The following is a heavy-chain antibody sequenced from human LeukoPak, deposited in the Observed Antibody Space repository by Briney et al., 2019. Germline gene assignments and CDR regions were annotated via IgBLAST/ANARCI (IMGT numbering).Heavy chain of an antibody. J-gene: IGHJ4*02. D-gene: IGHD3-16*01. CDR3: ARASPEDWFDEGGVFLDY. CDR1: GFTFSSYA. V-gene: IGHV3-64*01. CDR2: ISSNGGST. Sequence: GGSLRLSCAASGFTFSSYAMHWVRQAPGKGLEYVSAISSNGGSTYYANSVKGRFTISRDNSKNTLYLQMGSLRAEDIAVYYCARASPEDWFDEGGVFLDYWGQGTLVTVSS.